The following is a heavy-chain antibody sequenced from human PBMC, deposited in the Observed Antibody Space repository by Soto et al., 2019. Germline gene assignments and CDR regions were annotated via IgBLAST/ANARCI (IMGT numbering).Heavy chain of an antibody. J-gene: IGHJ6*02. CDR3: ARMVTTVTPYYYYGMDV. Sequence: ASVKVSCKASGYTFTSYGISWVRQAPGQGLEWMGWISAYNGNTNYAQKLQGRVTMTTDTSTSTAYMELRSLRSDDTAVYYCARMVTTVTPYYYYGMDVWGQGTTVTVSS. D-gene: IGHD4-4*01. CDR1: GYTFTSYG. V-gene: IGHV1-18*04. CDR2: ISAYNGNT.